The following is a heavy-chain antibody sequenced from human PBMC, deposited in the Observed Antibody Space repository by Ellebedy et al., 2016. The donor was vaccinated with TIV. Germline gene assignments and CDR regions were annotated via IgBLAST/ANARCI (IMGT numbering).Heavy chain of an antibody. CDR3: ARSPSPSIWPFDY. V-gene: IGHV4-34*01. J-gene: IGHJ4*02. D-gene: IGHD3-10*01. Sequence: ESLKISCAVYGGSFSGYYWSWIRQPPGKGLEWIGEINHSGSTNHNPSLKSRVTISIDTSKNQFSLKLASVTAADTAVYYCARSPSPSIWPFDYWGQGTLVTVSS. CDR2: INHSGST. CDR1: GGSFSGYY.